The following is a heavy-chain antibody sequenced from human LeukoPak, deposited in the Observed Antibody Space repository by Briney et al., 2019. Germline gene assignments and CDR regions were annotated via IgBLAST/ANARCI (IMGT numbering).Heavy chain of an antibody. D-gene: IGHD3-22*01. CDR1: GYTFTGYY. J-gene: IGHJ4*02. CDR2: INPNSGGT. Sequence: ASVKVSCKASGYTFTGYYMHWVRQAPGQGLEWMGWINPNSGGTNYAQKFQGRVTMTRDTSISTAYMELSRLRSVDTAVYYCARGDYYDSSGYPYWGQGTLVTVSS. V-gene: IGHV1-2*02. CDR3: ARGDYYDSSGYPY.